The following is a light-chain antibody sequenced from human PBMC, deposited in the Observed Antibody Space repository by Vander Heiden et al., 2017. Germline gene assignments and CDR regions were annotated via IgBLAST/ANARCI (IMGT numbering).Light chain of an antibody. Sequence: QSVLSQPPSASGTPGPRVTISCSGTRSNIGGNFVYWYQQLPETAPKVLIFKNNQRPSGVPDRFSGSKSGTSASLAISGLRSEDEADDYCATWDESLSAVVFGGGTKLTVL. CDR2: KNN. CDR1: RSNIGGNF. V-gene: IGLV1-47*01. CDR3: ATWDESLSAVV. J-gene: IGLJ2*01.